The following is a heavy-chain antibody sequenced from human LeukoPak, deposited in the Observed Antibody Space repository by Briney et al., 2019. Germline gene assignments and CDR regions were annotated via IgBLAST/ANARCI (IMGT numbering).Heavy chain of an antibody. CDR3: ATRSAPNCSSTSCYGGFDY. D-gene: IGHD2-2*01. J-gene: IGHJ4*02. CDR2: IYYSGST. Sequence: SETLSLTCTVSGGSISSSSYYWGWIRQPPGKGLEWIGSIYYSGSTYYNPSLKSRVTISVDTSKNQFSLKLSSVTAADTAVYYCATRSAPNCSSTSCYGGFDYWGQGTLVTVSS. V-gene: IGHV4-39*07. CDR1: GGSISSSSYY.